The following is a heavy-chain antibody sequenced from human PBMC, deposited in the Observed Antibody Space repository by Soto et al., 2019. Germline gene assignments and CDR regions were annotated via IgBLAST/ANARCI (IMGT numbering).Heavy chain of an antibody. CDR1: GYTFTGYY. CDR2: INTNSGGT. V-gene: IGHV1-2*02. CDR3: ARTQTNDY. J-gene: IGHJ4*02. Sequence: VTVSCKASGYTFTGYYIHWVRQAPGQGLEWMGWINTNSGGTNYAQKFQGRVTMTRDTSISTAYMELSRLTSDDTAVYYCARTQTNDYWGQGTLVTVSS.